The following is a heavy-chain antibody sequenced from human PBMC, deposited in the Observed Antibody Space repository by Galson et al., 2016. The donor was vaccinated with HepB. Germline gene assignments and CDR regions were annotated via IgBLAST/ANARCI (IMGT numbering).Heavy chain of an antibody. CDR3: ARGDIVGAIFDY. J-gene: IGHJ4*02. Sequence: SLRLSCAASGFTLSSYSMNWVRQAPGKGLEWVSSISSSSSYIYYADSVKGRFTISIDNAKNSLYLQMNSLSAEDTAVYYCARGDIVGAIFDYWGQGTLVTVSS. CDR1: GFTLSSYS. V-gene: IGHV3-21*01. D-gene: IGHD1-26*01. CDR2: ISSSSSYI.